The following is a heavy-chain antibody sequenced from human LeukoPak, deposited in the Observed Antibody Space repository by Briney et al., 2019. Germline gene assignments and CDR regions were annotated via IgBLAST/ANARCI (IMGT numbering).Heavy chain of an antibody. Sequence: GASVKVSCKASGYTFTGYYMHWVRQAPGQGLEWMGWINPNSGGTNYAQKFQGRVTMTRDTSISTAYMELSRLRSDDTALYYCARAHGGIGAFDIWGQGTMVTVSS. D-gene: IGHD3-16*01. J-gene: IGHJ3*02. CDR2: INPNSGGT. CDR3: ARAHGGIGAFDI. V-gene: IGHV1-2*02. CDR1: GYTFTGYY.